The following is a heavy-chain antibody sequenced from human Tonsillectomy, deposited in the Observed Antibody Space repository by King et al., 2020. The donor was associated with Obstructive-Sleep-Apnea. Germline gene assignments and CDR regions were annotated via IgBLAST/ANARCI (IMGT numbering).Heavy chain of an antibody. D-gene: IGHD6-13*01. CDR2: IYPGDSDA. V-gene: IGHV5-51*01. CDR1: GYSFTSYW. CDR3: ASRSPGILSHDWYFDL. J-gene: IGHJ2*01. Sequence: QLVQSGAEVKKPGESLKISCKGSGYSFTSYWIGWVRQMPGKGLEWMGIIYPGDSDARYSPSFQGQVTISADKSISTAYLQWSSLKASDTAMYYCASRSPGILSHDWYFDLWGRGTLVTVSS.